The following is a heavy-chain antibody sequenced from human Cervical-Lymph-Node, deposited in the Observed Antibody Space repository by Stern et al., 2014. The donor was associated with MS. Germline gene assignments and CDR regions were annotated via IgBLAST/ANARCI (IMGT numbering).Heavy chain of an antibody. CDR1: GGDLSRNA. CDR2: IIPMLGST. V-gene: IGHV1-69*06. CDR3: ARSYSSRDGMDV. J-gene: IGHJ6*02. Sequence: VQLVQSGPEMKKPGSSVKVSCKASGGDLSRNAINWVRQAPGQGLEWMGRIIPMLGSTTYEKKLQARVTVTADKSTNTASMELSSLRSEDTAVYYCARSYSSRDGMDVWGQGTTVTVFS. D-gene: IGHD2-15*01.